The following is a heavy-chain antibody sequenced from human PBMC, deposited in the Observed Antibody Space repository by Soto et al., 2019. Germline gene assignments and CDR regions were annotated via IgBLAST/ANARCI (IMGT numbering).Heavy chain of an antibody. D-gene: IGHD1-1*01. CDR1: SGSISSHNW. J-gene: IGHJ3*02. Sequence: QVQLQESGPGLVKPSGTLSLTCAVSSGSISSHNWWNWVRQPPGKELEWIGEIYHSGLIKYNPSLKSRVTISVDKSKNQFSLNLTSVTAADTAVYYCARERLTGGGAFDIWGPGTMVTVSS. CDR3: ARERLTGGGAFDI. V-gene: IGHV4-4*02. CDR2: IYHSGLI.